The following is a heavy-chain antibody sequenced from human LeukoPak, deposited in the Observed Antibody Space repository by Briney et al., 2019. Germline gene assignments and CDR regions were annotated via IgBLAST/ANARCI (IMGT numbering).Heavy chain of an antibody. CDR1: GYTFTDKG. CDR2: ITAYNGMT. V-gene: IGHV1-18*01. D-gene: IGHD3-10*01. Sequence: VASVTVSCMASGYTFTDKGVSWVRQAPGQGVEGMGWITAYNGMTNYAERFQDRVTLTTDTSTKTINMELRSLSSDDTAVYYCARVRNSGSGTSTLDFWGQGTLVIVSS. J-gene: IGHJ4*02. CDR3: ARVRNSGSGTSTLDF.